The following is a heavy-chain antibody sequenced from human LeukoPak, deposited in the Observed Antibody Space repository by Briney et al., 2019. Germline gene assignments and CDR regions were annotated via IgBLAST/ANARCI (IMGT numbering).Heavy chain of an antibody. CDR1: GASITTTLYY. V-gene: IGHV4-39*07. CDR2: FYYGGIT. D-gene: IGHD5-24*01. CDR3: ARAGRDGYSPASDSFDI. J-gene: IGHJ3*02. Sequence: SETLSLTCTVSGASITTTLYYWVWARQSPGKGPEWIGSFYYGGITYYHPSLKSRVTVSVDTSRSQFSLKLISVTAADTAVYYCARAGRDGYSPASDSFDIWGQGKTVTVSS.